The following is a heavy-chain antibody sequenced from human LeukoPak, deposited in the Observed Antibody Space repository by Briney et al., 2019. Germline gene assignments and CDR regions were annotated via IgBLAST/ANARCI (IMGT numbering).Heavy chain of an antibody. V-gene: IGHV3-30*02. J-gene: IGHJ4*02. Sequence: GGSLRLSCAASGFTFSSYGMHWVRQAPGKGLEWVAFIRYDGSNKYYADSVKGRFTVSRDNSKNTLYLQMNSLRAEDTAVYYCAKDYYDSSGYYYLDYWGQGTLVTVSS. CDR1: GFTFSSYG. D-gene: IGHD3-22*01. CDR2: IRYDGSNK. CDR3: AKDYYDSSGYYYLDY.